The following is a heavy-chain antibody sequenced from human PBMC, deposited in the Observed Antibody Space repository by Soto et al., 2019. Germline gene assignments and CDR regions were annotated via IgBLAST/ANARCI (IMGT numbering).Heavy chain of an antibody. CDR1: GFTFSSYG. Sequence: PVGSLRLSCAASGFTFSSYGMHWVRQAPGKGLEWVAVISYDGSNKYYADSVKGRFTISRDNSKNTLYLQMNSLRAEDTAVYYCAKEAFVAAAGPHFDYWGQGTLVTVSS. D-gene: IGHD6-13*01. CDR2: ISYDGSNK. V-gene: IGHV3-30*18. CDR3: AKEAFVAAAGPHFDY. J-gene: IGHJ4*02.